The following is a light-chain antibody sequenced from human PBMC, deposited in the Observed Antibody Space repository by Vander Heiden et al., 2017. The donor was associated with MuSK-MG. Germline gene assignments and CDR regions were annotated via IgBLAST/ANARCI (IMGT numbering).Light chain of an antibody. V-gene: IGKV2-40*01. CDR1: QSLLDSDDGNTY. J-gene: IGKJ5*01. Sequence: DIVMTQTPLSLPVTPGEPASISCRSSQSLLDSDDGNTYLDWYLQKPGQSPQLLIYTRSYRSSGVPDRFHGRGSGTDFTLKISMVVAEALRVSYSMQRISSPLTFGQGTRLEIK. CDR2: TRS. CDR3: MQRISSPLT.